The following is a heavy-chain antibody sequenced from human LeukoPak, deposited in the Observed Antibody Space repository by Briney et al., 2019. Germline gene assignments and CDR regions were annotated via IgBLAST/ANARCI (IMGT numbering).Heavy chain of an antibody. CDR3: AREIAARILYYYYYYMDV. J-gene: IGHJ6*03. D-gene: IGHD6-6*01. CDR1: GFTFSDYY. V-gene: IGHV3-11*04. CDR2: ISSSGSTI. Sequence: GGSLRLSCAASGFTFSDYYMSWIRQAPGKGLEWVSYISSSGSTIYYADSVKGRFTISRDNAKNSLYLQMNSLRAEDTAVYYCAREIAARILYYYYYYMDVWGKGTTVTVSS.